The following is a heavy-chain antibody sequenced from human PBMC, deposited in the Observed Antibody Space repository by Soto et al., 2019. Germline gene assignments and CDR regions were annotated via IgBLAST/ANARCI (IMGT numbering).Heavy chain of an antibody. Sequence: PGESLKISCQGSGYRFTSYWIGWVRQMPGKGLEWMGIIYPDDSETRYSPYFQGQVTISADKSISAAYLHWSSLKASDTAMYYCARGLVVPAAIRSRDYYYYGLDVWGQGTTVTVSS. CDR2: IYPDDSET. J-gene: IGHJ6*02. CDR3: ARGLVVPAAIRSRDYYYYGLDV. V-gene: IGHV5-51*01. CDR1: GYRFTSYW. D-gene: IGHD2-2*02.